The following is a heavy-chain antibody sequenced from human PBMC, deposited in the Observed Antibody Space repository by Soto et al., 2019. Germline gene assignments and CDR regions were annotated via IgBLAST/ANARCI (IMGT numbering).Heavy chain of an antibody. Sequence: GGSLRLSCAASGFTFSSYAMHWVRQAPGKGLEWVAVISYDGSNKYYADSVKGRFTISRDNSKNTLYLQMNSLRAEDTAVYYCARDYPYYYDSSGYPTGYFDYWGQGTLVTVS. CDR1: GFTFSSYA. CDR2: ISYDGSNK. D-gene: IGHD3-22*01. J-gene: IGHJ4*02. CDR3: ARDYPYYYDSSGYPTGYFDY. V-gene: IGHV3-30-3*01.